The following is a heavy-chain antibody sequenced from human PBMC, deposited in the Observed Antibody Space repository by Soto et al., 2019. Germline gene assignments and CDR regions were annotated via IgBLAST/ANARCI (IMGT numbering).Heavy chain of an antibody. Sequence: GGSLRLSCAASGFTFSSYAMSWVRQAPGKGLEWVSAISGSGGSTYYADSVKGRFTISRDNSKNTLYLQMNILRAEDTAVYYCAKDPKEWLFLLDWFDPWGQGTLVTVSS. J-gene: IGHJ5*02. V-gene: IGHV3-23*01. CDR2: ISGSGGST. D-gene: IGHD3-3*01. CDR1: GFTFSSYA. CDR3: AKDPKEWLFLLDWFDP.